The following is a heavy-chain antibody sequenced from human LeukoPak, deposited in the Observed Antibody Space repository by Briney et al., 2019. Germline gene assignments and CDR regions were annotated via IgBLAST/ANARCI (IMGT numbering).Heavy chain of an antibody. CDR3: ARVGYYDSSGYY. V-gene: IGHV4-30-4*08. CDR2: IYYSGST. CDR1: GGSISSGGYN. D-gene: IGHD3-22*01. J-gene: IGHJ4*02. Sequence: PSQTLSLTCTVSGGSISSGGYNWSWIRQHPGKGLEWIGYIYYSGSTYYNPSLKSRVTISVDTSKNQFSLKLSSVTAADTAVYYCARVGYYDSSGYYWGQGTLVTVSS.